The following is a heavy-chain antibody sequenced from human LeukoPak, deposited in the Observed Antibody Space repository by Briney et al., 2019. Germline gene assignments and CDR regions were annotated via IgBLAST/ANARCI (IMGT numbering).Heavy chain of an antibody. J-gene: IGHJ5*02. D-gene: IGHD2-15*01. V-gene: IGHV4-38-2*02. CDR3: ARLVVLVGATRWFDP. CDR1: GYSISRDYC. CDR2: VCHTGAT. Sequence: PSETLSLTCTVSGYSISRDYCWGWIRQPPGKGLEWIGSVCHTGATYYNPSLKSRLTISVDTSKNQFSLNLNSVTAADTAVYYCARLVVLVGATRWFDPWGQGTLVTVSS.